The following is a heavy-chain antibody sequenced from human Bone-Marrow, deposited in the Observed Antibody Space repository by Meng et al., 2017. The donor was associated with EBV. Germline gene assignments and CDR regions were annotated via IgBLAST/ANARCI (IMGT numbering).Heavy chain of an antibody. V-gene: IGHV1-3*01. Sequence: QVHLVQYGTELNKAGASVKCFCKGPGYIVTTYAIHWVRQAPGQRLEWMGWISAAIAHTKYSQRLHDRLTITSDTSANTVYMELSSLTSEDTALYYCAASPGDPRAGIDSWGQGTLVTVSS. CDR2: ISAAIAHT. J-gene: IGHJ4*02. CDR3: AASPGDPRAGIDS. CDR1: GYIVTTYA. D-gene: IGHD4-17*01.